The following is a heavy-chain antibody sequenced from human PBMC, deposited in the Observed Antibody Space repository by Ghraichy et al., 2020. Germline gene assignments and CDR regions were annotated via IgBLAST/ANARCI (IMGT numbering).Heavy chain of an antibody. D-gene: IGHD4-23*01. CDR3: SREYYGGFGY. Sequence: SETLSLTCSVSGASISSDYWSWIRQSPGKGLEWIGYVYHSGSTNYNPSLKSRVTISADKSKNQFSLKLSSVTAADTAVYYCSREYYGGFGYWGQGTLVTVSS. V-gene: IGHV4-59*01. CDR2: VYHSGST. J-gene: IGHJ4*02. CDR1: GASISSDY.